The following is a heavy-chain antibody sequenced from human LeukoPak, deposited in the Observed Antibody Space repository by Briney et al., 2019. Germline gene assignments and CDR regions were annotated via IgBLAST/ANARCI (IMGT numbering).Heavy chain of an antibody. CDR2: ISGSGGST. Sequence: PGGSLRLSCAASGFTFSSYAMSWVRQAPGKGLEWVSAISGSGGSTYYADSVKGRFTISRDNSKNTLYLQMNSLRAEDTAVYYCAKDPPIAARPGDAFDIWGQGTMVTVSS. J-gene: IGHJ3*02. CDR3: AKDPPIAARPGDAFDI. V-gene: IGHV3-23*01. CDR1: GFTFSSYA. D-gene: IGHD6-25*01.